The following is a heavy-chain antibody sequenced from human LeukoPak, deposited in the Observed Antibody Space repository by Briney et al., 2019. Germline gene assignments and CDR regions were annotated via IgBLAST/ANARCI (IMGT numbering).Heavy chain of an antibody. CDR1: GFTFSSYA. CDR2: ISGTSGST. V-gene: IGHV3-23*01. CDR3: AKSGGTYYYYYMDV. J-gene: IGHJ6*03. Sequence: GGSLRLSCAASGFTFSSYAMNWVRQAPGKGLEWVSAISGTSGSTYYADSVKGRFTISRDNSKNTLYVQMNSLRAEDTAVYYCAKSGGTYYYYYMDVGGKGTTVTVSS. D-gene: IGHD3-10*01.